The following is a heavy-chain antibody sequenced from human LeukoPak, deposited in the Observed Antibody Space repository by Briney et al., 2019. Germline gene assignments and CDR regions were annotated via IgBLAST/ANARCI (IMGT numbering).Heavy chain of an antibody. CDR1: GYTLTELS. CDR2: FDPEDGET. CDR3: ATMTTVKPAFHY. D-gene: IGHD4-17*01. Sequence: ASVKVSCKVSGYTLTELSMHWVRQARGKGLEWMGGFDPEDGETIYAQKFQGRVTMTEDTSTDTAYMELSSLRSEDTAVYYCATMTTVKPAFHYWGQGTLVTVSS. J-gene: IGHJ4*02. V-gene: IGHV1-24*01.